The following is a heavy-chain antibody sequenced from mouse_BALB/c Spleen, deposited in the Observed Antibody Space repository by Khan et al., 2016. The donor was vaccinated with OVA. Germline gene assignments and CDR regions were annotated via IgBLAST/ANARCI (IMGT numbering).Heavy chain of an antibody. CDR1: GYIFTSYW. CDR2: IYHGTVNT. V-gene: IGHV1-76*01. CDR3: ARYDGNYFDY. Sequence: QVQLKQSGAELVRPGASVKLSCKTSGYIFTSYWLHWVKQRSGQGLEWIARIYHGTVNTKYNEKFKGKAIVTADKSSSTVDLQLSSLKSEYATVYVCARYDGNYFDYGGQGTTLTVSS. D-gene: IGHD2-1*01. J-gene: IGHJ2*01.